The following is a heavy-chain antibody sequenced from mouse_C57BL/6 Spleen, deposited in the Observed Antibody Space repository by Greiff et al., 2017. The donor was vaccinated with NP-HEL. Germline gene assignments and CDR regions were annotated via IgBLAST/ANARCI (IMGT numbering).Heavy chain of an antibody. D-gene: IGHD2-4*01. CDR3: ARDDYDGFAY. CDR1: GYSITSGYY. CDR2: ISYDGSN. J-gene: IGHJ3*01. Sequence: EVQLVESGPGLVKPSQSLSLTCSVTGYSITSGYYWNWIRQFPGNKLEWMGYISYDGSNNYNPTLKNRIPITRDTSKNQFFLKLNSVTTEDTATYYCARDDYDGFAYWGQGTLVTVSA. V-gene: IGHV3-6*01.